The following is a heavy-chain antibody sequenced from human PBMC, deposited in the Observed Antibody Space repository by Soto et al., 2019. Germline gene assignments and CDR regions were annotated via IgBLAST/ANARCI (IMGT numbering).Heavy chain of an antibody. D-gene: IGHD2-8*01. J-gene: IGHJ5*02. CDR2: INPDTGGT. CDR3: ARKKMERDWFDP. CDR1: GYTFTGYY. V-gene: IGHV1-2*06. Sequence: QVQLVQSGAEVKKPGASVKVSCKASGYTFTGYYMHWVRQAPGQGIEWMGRINPDTGGTNYAQKFQGRVTMTRDTSINTVYMELKRLGSYDTAVYYCARKKMERDWFDPWGQGTLVTVST.